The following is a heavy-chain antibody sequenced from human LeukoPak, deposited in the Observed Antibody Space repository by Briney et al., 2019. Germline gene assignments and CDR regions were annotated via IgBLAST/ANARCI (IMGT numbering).Heavy chain of an antibody. CDR1: GASVSSGDHH. D-gene: IGHD2-8*01. CDR3: ATYYVNGAGRGH. J-gene: IGHJ4*02. Sequence: PSETLSLTCIVSGASVSSGDHHWSWIRQAPGKGPEWIGHNMNTYYNPSLKNRVTISIDTSKNQFSLMLSTVTAADTAIYYCATYYVNGAGRGHWGPGTLVTVSS. CDR2: NMNT. V-gene: IGHV4-61*08.